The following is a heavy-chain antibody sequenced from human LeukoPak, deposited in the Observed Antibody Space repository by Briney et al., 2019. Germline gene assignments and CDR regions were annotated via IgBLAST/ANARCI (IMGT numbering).Heavy chain of an antibody. CDR3: AKEGTTQGEFDY. D-gene: IGHD2/OR15-2a*01. V-gene: IGHV3-43*01. Sequence: PGGSLRLSCAASGFTFDDYTMHWVRHPPGKGLGWVSHITWDGGDTDYADSVKGRFIISRDNSKNSLFLQMNSLTTEDTAFYYCAKEGTTQGEFDYWGQGTLVTVSS. CDR2: ITWDGGDT. J-gene: IGHJ4*02. CDR1: GFTFDDYT.